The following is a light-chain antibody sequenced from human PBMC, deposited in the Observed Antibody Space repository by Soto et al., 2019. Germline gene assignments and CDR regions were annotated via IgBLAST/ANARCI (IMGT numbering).Light chain of an antibody. CDR3: QQSYSTPPT. Sequence: DIPMTPSPSSLSASVGDRVTITCRASQSISTYLNWYQQKPGKAPNLLIYAASSLQSGVPSRFSGSGSGTDFTLTISSLQPEDFATYYCQQSYSTPPTFGQGTKLEVK. CDR1: QSISTY. J-gene: IGKJ2*01. CDR2: AAS. V-gene: IGKV1-39*01.